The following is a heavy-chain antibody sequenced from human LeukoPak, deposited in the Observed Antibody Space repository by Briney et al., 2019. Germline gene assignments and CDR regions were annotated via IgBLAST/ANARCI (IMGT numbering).Heavy chain of an antibody. CDR2: IYYSGST. CDR3: ARSDSGTFYYYYGMDV. Sequence: SETLSLTCTVSGGSISSSSYYWGWIRQPPGKGLEWIGSIYYSGSTNYNPSLKSRVTISVDTSKNQCSLKLTSVTAADTAVYYCARSDSGTFYYYYGMDVWGQGTTVTVSS. CDR1: GGSISSSSYY. D-gene: IGHD1-26*01. J-gene: IGHJ6*02. V-gene: IGHV4-39*07.